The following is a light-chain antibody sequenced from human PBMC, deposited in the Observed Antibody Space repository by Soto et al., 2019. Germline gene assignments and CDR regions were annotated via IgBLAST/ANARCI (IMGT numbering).Light chain of an antibody. J-gene: IGKJ4*01. CDR3: QHYGSSSLT. CDR2: GAS. CDR1: QSIRSSY. V-gene: IGKV3-20*01. Sequence: EIVLTQSPGTLSLSPGERATLSCRASQSIRSSYFAWYQQKPGQAPRLLISGASSRATGIPDKFSGSGSGTDFTLTISRLEPEDFAVYYCQHYGSSSLTFGGGTKVEIK.